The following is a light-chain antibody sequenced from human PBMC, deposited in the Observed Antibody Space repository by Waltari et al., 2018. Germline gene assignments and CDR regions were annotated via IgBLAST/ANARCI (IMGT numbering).Light chain of an antibody. CDR3: SSHTSSRTRV. J-gene: IGLJ3*02. CDR1: SSDVGAYDY. CDR2: DVT. V-gene: IGLV2-14*03. Sequence: QSALTQPASVSGSPGQSITLSCTGTSSDVGAYDYVSWYQQHPGKVPKLMIYDVTYRPSGISNRFSGSKSGITAFLTISGLQAEDEADYYCSSHTSSRTRVFGGGTELTVL.